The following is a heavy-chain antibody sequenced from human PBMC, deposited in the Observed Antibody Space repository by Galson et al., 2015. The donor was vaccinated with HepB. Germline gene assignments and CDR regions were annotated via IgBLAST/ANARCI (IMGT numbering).Heavy chain of an antibody. D-gene: IGHD1-26*01. Sequence: ETLSLTCTVSGGSISSSTYYWAWIRQPPGKGLEWIGSIHSSGSTYNNPSLKSRVTISVDTSKKQFSLKLSPVTAAGTAVYHCARRWGGRYWGGAFDFWGQGTMVTVSS. V-gene: IGHV4-39*01. CDR1: GGSISSSTYY. CDR2: IHSSGST. CDR3: ARRWGGRYWGGAFDF. J-gene: IGHJ3*01.